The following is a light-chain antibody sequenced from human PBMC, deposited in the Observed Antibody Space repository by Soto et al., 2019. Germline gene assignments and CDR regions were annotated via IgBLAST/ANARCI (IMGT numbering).Light chain of an antibody. CDR1: SSDVGNYYY. V-gene: IGLV2-8*01. CDR3: SSYAGSNNLV. Sequence: QSALTQPPSASGSPGQSVTISCTGTSSDVGNYYYVSWFQQHPGKAAKLMIYEVSKRPSGVPDRFSGSKSGNTASLTVSGLQAEDEADYYCSSYAGSNNLVFGGGTKLTVL. J-gene: IGLJ2*01. CDR2: EVS.